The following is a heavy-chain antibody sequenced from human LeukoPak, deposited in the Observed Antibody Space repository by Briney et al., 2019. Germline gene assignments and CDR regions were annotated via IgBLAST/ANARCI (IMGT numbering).Heavy chain of an antibody. CDR2: ISYDGSNK. D-gene: IGHD6-13*01. V-gene: IGHV3-30-3*01. CDR1: GFTFSSYA. J-gene: IGHJ4*02. Sequence: GRSLRLSCAASGFTFSSYAMHWVRQAPGKGLEWVAVISYDGSNKYYADSVKGRFTISRDNSKNTLYLQMNSLRAEDTAVYYCAKDLRPGYSSSWYFDYWGQGTLVTVSS. CDR3: AKDLRPGYSSSWYFDY.